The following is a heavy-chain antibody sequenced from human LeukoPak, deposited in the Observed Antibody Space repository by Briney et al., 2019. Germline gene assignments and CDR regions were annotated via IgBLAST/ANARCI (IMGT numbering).Heavy chain of an antibody. D-gene: IGHD3-10*01. CDR3: AKDWFGEGTNDY. CDR2: ISYDGSNK. CDR1: GFTFSSYG. V-gene: IGHV3-30*18. Sequence: GRSLRLSCAASGFTFSSYGMHWVRQAPGKGLEWVAVISYDGSNKYYADSVKGRFTISRDNSKNTLYLQMNSLRAEDTAVYYCAKDWFGEGTNDYWGQGTLVTVSS. J-gene: IGHJ4*02.